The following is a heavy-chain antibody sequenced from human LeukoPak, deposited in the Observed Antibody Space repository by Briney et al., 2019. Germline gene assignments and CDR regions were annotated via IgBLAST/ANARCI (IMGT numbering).Heavy chain of an antibody. J-gene: IGHJ6*02. CDR1: GGSISSYY. CDR2: IYYSGST. CDR3: ARDSSGWYGEDYYYYGMDV. V-gene: IGHV4-59*01. Sequence: SETRSLTCTVSGGSISSYYWSWIRQPPGKGLEWIGYIYYSGSTNYNPSLKSRVTIPVDTSKNQFSLKLSSVTAADTAVYYCARDSSGWYGEDYYYYGMDVWGQGTTVTVSS. D-gene: IGHD6-19*01.